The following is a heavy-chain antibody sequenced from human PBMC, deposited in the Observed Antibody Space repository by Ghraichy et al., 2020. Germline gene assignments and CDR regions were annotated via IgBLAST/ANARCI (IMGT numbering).Heavy chain of an antibody. D-gene: IGHD6-19*01. CDR1: GGSLSSGSYY. CDR2: IFYTGIT. CDR3: ARHQQWLVTPLAD. V-gene: IGHV4-39*01. Sequence: SQTLSLTCTVSGGSLSSGSYYWGWIRQSPGRGLEWIATIFYTGITSYSPPLKSRATISVDTSKNQFSLRLASVTAADTAVYYCARHQQWLVTPLADWGQGALVTVSS. J-gene: IGHJ4*02.